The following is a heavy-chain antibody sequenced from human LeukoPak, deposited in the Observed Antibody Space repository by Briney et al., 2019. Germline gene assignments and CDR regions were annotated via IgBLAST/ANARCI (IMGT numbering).Heavy chain of an antibody. CDR3: ARSDDYGDSNPRFDP. J-gene: IGHJ5*02. D-gene: IGHD4-17*01. CDR2: IIPIFGTA. CDR1: GGTFSSYA. Sequence: SVKVSCKASGGTFSSYAISWVRQAPGQGLEWMGGIIPIFGTANYAQKFQGRVTITADKSTSTAYMELSSLRSEDTAVYYCARSDDYGDSNPRFDPWGQGTLVTVSS. V-gene: IGHV1-69*06.